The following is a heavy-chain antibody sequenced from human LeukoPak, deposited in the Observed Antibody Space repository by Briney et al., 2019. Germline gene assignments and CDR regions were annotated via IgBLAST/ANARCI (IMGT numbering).Heavy chain of an antibody. Sequence: ASVKVSCNASGYTFTGYYMHWVRQAPGQGLEWMGWINPNSGGTNYAQKFQGRVTMTRDTSISTAYMELSRLRSDDTAVYYCARKAGAVAGTVVDYWGQGTLVTVSS. D-gene: IGHD6-19*01. CDR3: ARKAGAVAGTVVDY. J-gene: IGHJ4*02. CDR1: GYTFTGYY. V-gene: IGHV1-2*02. CDR2: INPNSGGT.